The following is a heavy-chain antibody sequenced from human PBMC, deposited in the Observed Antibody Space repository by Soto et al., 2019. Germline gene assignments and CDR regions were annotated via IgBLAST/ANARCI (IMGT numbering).Heavy chain of an antibody. CDR2: IYHSGSA. Sequence: SETLSLTCLVSSDSIKSNYWWAWVRQAPGQALEWIGEIYHSGSAIYKPSLKSRVTLSLDRSENAFSLTINSVAAADTAMYYCVRSVILRGGIERGLIRLHYFDTCGQXTLVTVS. CDR3: VRSVILRGGIERGLIRLHYFDT. J-gene: IGHJ4*02. V-gene: IGHV4-4*02. D-gene: IGHD3-9*01. CDR1: SDSIKSNYW.